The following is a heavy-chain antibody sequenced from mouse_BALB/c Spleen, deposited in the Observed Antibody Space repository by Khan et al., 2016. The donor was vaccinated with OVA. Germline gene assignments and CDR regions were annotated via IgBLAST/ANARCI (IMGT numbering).Heavy chain of an antibody. CDR1: GYTFTSYW. CDR3: ANDGSSTAWLTY. V-gene: IGHV1-7*01. J-gene: IGHJ3*01. D-gene: IGHD1-1*01. CDR2: INPSTGYT. Sequence: VQLQQSGAELAKPGASVKMSCKASGYTFTSYWMHWVKQRPGQGLEWIGYINPSTGYTEYNQRFKDKATLTADKSSSTAYMQLSSLTSEEAAVYDGANDGSSTAWLTYWGQGTLVTVSA.